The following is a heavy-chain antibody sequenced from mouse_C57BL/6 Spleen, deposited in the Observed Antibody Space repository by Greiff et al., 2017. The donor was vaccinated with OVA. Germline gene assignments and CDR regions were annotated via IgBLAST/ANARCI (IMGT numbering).Heavy chain of an antibody. J-gene: IGHJ1*03. V-gene: IGHV3-6*01. D-gene: IGHD1-1*01. CDR1: GYSITSGYY. Sequence: EVKLVESGPGLVKPSQSLSLTCSVTGYSITSGYYWNWIRQFPGNKLEWMGYISYDGSNNYNPSLKNRISITRDTSKNQFFLKLNSVTTEDTATYYCARDGVLRSYFDVWGTGTTVTVSS. CDR3: ARDGVLRSYFDV. CDR2: ISYDGSN.